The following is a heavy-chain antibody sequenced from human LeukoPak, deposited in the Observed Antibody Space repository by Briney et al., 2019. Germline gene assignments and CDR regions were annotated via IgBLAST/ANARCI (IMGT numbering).Heavy chain of an antibody. CDR1: GFTISNYA. Sequence: PGGSLRLSCAVSGFTISNYAMSWVRQAPGKGLEWVSAISGSGGSTYYADSVKGRFTISRDNSKNTLYLQMNSLRAEDTAVYYCAKDLVYGYCSGGSCYENWFDPWGQGTLVTVSS. J-gene: IGHJ5*02. CDR2: ISGSGGST. V-gene: IGHV3-23*01. D-gene: IGHD2-15*01. CDR3: AKDLVYGYCSGGSCYENWFDP.